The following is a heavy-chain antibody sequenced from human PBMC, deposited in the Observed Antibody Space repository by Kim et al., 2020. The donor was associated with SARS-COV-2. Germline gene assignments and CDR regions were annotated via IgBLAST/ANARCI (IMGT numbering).Heavy chain of an antibody. CDR3: ARGSSWYEPQSTFDY. Sequence: GGSLRLSCAASGFTFSSYAMHWVRQAPGKGLEWVAVISYDGSNKYYADSVKGRFTISRDNSKNTLYLQMNSLRAEDTAVYYCARGSSWYEPQSTFDYWGQGTLVTVSS. V-gene: IGHV3-30-3*01. J-gene: IGHJ4*02. D-gene: IGHD6-13*01. CDR1: GFTFSSYA. CDR2: ISYDGSNK.